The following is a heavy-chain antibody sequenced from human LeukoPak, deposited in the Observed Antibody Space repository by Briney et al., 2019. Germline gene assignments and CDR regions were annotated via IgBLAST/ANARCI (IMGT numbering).Heavy chain of an antibody. CDR2: IKQDGSEK. CDR3: ARDRRGTMVRGVIITGYYYMDV. V-gene: IGHV3-7*01. Sequence: GGSLRLSCAASGFTFSSYWMSWVRQAPGKGLEWVANIKQDGSEKYYVDSVKGRFTISRDNATNSLYLQMNSLRAEDTAVYDCARDRRGTMVRGVIITGYYYMDVWGKGTTVTVSS. J-gene: IGHJ6*03. D-gene: IGHD3-10*01. CDR1: GFTFSSYW.